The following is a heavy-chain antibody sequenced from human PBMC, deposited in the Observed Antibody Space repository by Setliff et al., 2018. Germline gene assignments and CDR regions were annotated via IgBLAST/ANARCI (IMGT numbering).Heavy chain of an antibody. Sequence: GGSLRLSCAASGFTFSSYTMSWVRQAPGKGLEWVSAISGSGGNTYYADSVKGRFTISRDNSNNTLYLQMNSLRPEDTAVYYCARLFPYYYGSSWGQGTLVTVSS. J-gene: IGHJ4*02. CDR1: GFTFSSYT. V-gene: IGHV3-23*01. CDR2: ISGSGGNT. CDR3: ARLFPYYYGSS. D-gene: IGHD3-10*01.